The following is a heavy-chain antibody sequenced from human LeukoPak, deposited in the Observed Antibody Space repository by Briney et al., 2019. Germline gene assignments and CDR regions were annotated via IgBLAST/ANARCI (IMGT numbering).Heavy chain of an antibody. D-gene: IGHD5-12*01. Sequence: GGSLRLSCAASGFTFSSYSMSGVRQAPGKGLEWVSDISGSGGSTYYADSVKGRFTISRDNSKNTLYLQMHGLGAEDTAVYYCARAHAIRPFDYWGQGTLVTVSS. CDR1: GFTFSSYS. J-gene: IGHJ4*02. CDR3: ARAHAIRPFDY. CDR2: ISGSGGST. V-gene: IGHV3-23*01.